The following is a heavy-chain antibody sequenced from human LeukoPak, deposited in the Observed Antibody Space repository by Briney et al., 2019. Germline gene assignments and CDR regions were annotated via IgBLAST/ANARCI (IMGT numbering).Heavy chain of an antibody. CDR1: GFTVSSNY. Sequence: GGSLRLSCVASGFTVSSNYMNWVRQTPGKGLEWVSSIYSTGNTYYADSVRGRFTISRHNVKNTVYLQMNRLTVSDTAVYYCARLGLDDLDDNSRRRHFQNWGQGTRVIVSS. V-gene: IGHV3-53*04. CDR3: ARLGLDDLDDNSRRRHFQN. J-gene: IGHJ1*01. D-gene: IGHD4-11*01. CDR2: IYSTGNT.